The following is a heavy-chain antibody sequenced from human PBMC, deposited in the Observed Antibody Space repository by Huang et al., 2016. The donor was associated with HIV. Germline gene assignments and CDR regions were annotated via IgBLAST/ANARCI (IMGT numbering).Heavy chain of an antibody. CDR3: AREGITPSGTEVSGFDF. CDR2: VNPCGGGA. J-gene: IGHJ5*01. D-gene: IGHD6-13*01. Sequence: QVQLVQSGAEVKKPGASVTISCKASGFSILIYYIHWVRQAPGQGLEWMGIVNPCGGGADYEQKFKGRVTMTRDTSTRTLYMELSSLRSEDTAVYYCAREGITPSGTEVSGFDFWGQGTPVSVSS. V-gene: IGHV1-46*03. CDR1: GFSILIYY.